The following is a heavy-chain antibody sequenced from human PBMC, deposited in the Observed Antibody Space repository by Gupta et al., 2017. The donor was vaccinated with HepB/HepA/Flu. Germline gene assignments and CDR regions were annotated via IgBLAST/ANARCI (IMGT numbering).Heavy chain of an antibody. D-gene: IGHD3-10*01. CDR2: IIPIFGVT. Sequence: QVQLVQPGAEAQKPGSSVKVSCKAAGGALNTYAISWVRQAPGQGLEWMGGIIPIFGVTNHAQKFQGRITITAGKSTNTAYMELSSLRSEDTAIYYCARDLDTINDYGSEMEVYYDYYMDGGGKGTTVTVSS. J-gene: IGHJ6*03. CDR3: ARDLDTINDYGSEMEVYYDYYMDG. V-gene: IGHV1-69*17. CDR1: GGALNTYA.